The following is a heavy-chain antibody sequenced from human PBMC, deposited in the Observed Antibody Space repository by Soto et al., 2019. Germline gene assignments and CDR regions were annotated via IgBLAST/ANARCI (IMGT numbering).Heavy chain of an antibody. CDR2: IIPILGIA. D-gene: IGHD3-3*01. Sequence: ASVKVSCKASGGTFSSYTISWVRQAPGQGLEWMGRIIPILGIANYAQKFQGRVTITADKSTSTAYMELSSLRSEDTAVYYCAREAIFGVVITTDQYYFDYWGQGTLVTVSS. CDR3: AREAIFGVVITTDQYYFDY. CDR1: GGTFSSYT. J-gene: IGHJ4*02. V-gene: IGHV1-69*04.